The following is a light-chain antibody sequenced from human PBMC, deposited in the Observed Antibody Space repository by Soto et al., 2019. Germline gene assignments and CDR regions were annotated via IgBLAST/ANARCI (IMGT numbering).Light chain of an antibody. CDR3: QHYRRNTWS. CDR2: GAS. CDR1: QSVGTW. J-gene: IGKJ1*01. Sequence: DIQMTQSPSTLSASVGGRVTITCRASQSVGTWVAWYQQKPGKAPKLLIYGASNLESGVPSRFSGSGSVTEFTLTITTLQPADFATYFCQHYRRNTWSFGPGTKVDI. V-gene: IGKV1-5*01.